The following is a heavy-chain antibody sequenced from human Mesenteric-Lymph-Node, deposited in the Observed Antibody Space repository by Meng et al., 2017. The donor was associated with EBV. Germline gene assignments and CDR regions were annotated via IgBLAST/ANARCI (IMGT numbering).Heavy chain of an antibody. CDR1: GGSGSSGTYY. V-gene: IGHV4-61*01. D-gene: IGHD2-15*01. Sequence: QVQYVGPGAVNASDTLSLSCSVSGGSGSSGTYYCTWMPLPPGKGLEWIGHIYHSGSTNYNPSLKSRVTISLDTSKNQFSLNLSSMTAADTAVYYCVRGAAVGPRYFDSWGQGALVTVSS. CDR2: IYHSGST. J-gene: IGHJ4*02. CDR3: VRGAAVGPRYFDS.